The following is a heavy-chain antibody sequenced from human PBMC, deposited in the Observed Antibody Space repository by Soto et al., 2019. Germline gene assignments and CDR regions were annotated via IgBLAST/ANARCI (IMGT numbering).Heavy chain of an antibody. CDR1: GGSFSGYY. J-gene: IGHJ4*02. Sequence: QVQLQQWGAGLLKPSETLSLTCAVYGGSFSGYYCSWIRHPRGKGLERIGELTHSGSTNYNPSLKSRVTISVDTSKSQVSVKLSSVTAADTAVYYCARVQYCSGGSCYSYPYLGQETLVTVSS. CDR2: LTHSGST. V-gene: IGHV4-34*01. D-gene: IGHD2-15*01. CDR3: ARVQYCSGGSCYSYPY.